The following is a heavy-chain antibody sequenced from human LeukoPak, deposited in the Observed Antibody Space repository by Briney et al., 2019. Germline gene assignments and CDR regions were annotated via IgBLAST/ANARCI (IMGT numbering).Heavy chain of an antibody. V-gene: IGHV1-24*01. CDR1: GYTLTELS. D-gene: IGHD3-10*01. CDR2: FDPEDGET. Sequence: GASVKVSCKVSGYTLTELSMHWVRQAPGKGLEWMGGFDPEDGETIYAQKFQGRVTMTEDTSTDTAYMELSSLRSEDTAVHYCATVPPFSGSYHRYFDYWGQGTLVTVSS. CDR3: ATVPPFSGSYHRYFDY. J-gene: IGHJ4*02.